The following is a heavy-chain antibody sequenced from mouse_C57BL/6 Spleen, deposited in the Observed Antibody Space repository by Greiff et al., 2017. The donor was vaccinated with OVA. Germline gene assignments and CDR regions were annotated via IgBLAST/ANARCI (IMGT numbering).Heavy chain of an antibody. CDR2: IDPSDSYT. CDR3: ARVRAMDY. V-gene: IGHV1-50*01. J-gene: IGHJ4*01. CDR1: GYTFTSYW. Sequence: QVQLQQPGAELVKPGASVKLSCKASGYTFTSYWMQWVKQRPGQGLEWIGGIDPSDSYTNYNQKFKGKATLTVDTSSSTAYMQLSSLTSEDSAVYYCARVRAMDYWGQGTSVTVSS.